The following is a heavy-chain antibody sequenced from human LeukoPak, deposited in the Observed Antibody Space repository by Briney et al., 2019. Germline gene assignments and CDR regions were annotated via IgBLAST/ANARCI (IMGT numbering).Heavy chain of an antibody. V-gene: IGHV3-48*03. CDR3: AELGITMIGGV. Sequence: PGGSLRLSCAASGFTVSRKYMSWVRQAPGKGLEWVSYISSSGSTIYYADSVKGRFTISRDNAKNSLYLQMKSLRAEDTAVYYCAELGITMIGGVWGKGTTVTISS. D-gene: IGHD3-10*02. CDR2: ISSSGSTI. CDR1: GFTVSRKY. J-gene: IGHJ6*04.